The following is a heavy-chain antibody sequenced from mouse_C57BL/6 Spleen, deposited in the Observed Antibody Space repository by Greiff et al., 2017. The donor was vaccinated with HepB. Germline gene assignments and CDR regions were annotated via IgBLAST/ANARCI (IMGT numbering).Heavy chain of an antibody. CDR3: GLSYSNYEGWFAY. V-gene: IGHV1-80*01. Sequence: VQLQQSGAELVKPGASVKISCKASGYAFSSYWMNWVKQRPGKGLEWIGQIYPGDGDTNYNGKFKGKATLTADKSSSTAYMQLSSLTSEDSAVYFCGLSYSNYEGWFAYWGQGTLVTVSA. CDR1: GYAFSSYW. CDR2: IYPGDGDT. D-gene: IGHD2-5*01. J-gene: IGHJ3*01.